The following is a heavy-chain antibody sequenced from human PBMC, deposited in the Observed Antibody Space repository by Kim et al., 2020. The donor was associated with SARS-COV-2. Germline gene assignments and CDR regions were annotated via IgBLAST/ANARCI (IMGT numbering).Heavy chain of an antibody. Sequence: ASVKVSCKASGYTFTSYGISWVRQAPGQGLEWMKWISGYNGNTNYVQKFQGRVTMTTDTSTSTAYMELRSLRSDDTAVYYCAGNVGATEGVDAFDIWGQGTMVTVSS. D-gene: IGHD1-26*01. J-gene: IGHJ3*02. CDR3: AGNVGATEGVDAFDI. CDR1: GYTFTSYG. V-gene: IGHV1-18*01. CDR2: ISGYNGNT.